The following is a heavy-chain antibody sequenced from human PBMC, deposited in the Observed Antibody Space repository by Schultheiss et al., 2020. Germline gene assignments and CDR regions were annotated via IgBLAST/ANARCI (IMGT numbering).Heavy chain of an antibody. Sequence: SETLSLTCTVSGGSISNYFWSWIRQPPGKGLEWIGYIYYSGSTNYNPSLKSRVTISVDTSKNQFSLKLSSVTAADTAVYYCARGRKIGSSGWYPPIDYWGQGTLVTVSS. CDR2: IYYSGST. J-gene: IGHJ4*02. CDR1: GGSISNYF. D-gene: IGHD6-19*01. CDR3: ARGRKIGSSGWYPPIDY. V-gene: IGHV4-59*08.